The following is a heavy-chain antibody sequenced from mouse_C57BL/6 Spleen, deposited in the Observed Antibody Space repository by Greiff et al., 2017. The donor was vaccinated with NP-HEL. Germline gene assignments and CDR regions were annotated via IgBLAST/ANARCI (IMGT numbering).Heavy chain of an antibody. CDR3: ARGSYGGWYFDV. CDR1: GYTFTDYY. Sequence: QVQLQESGAELVRPGASVKLSCKASGYTFTDYYINWVKQRPGQGLEWIARIYPGSGNTYYNEKFKGKATLTAEKSSSTAYMQLSSLTSEDSAVYFCARGSYGGWYFDVWGTGTTVTVSS. CDR2: IYPGSGNT. J-gene: IGHJ1*03. D-gene: IGHD1-1*01. V-gene: IGHV1-76*01.